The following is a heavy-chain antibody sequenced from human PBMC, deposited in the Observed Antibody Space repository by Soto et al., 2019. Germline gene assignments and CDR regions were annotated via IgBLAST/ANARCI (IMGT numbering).Heavy chain of an antibody. CDR1: GFTFSGYN. Sequence: EVQLVESGGGLVQPGGSLRLSCAASGFTFSGYNMNWVRQAPGKGLEWVSYISSSSGTIYYADSVKGRFTISRDNAKNALYVQMNSLRAEDTAVYYCAKPRGYYDSSGYPTPDYCGQGTLVTVSS. D-gene: IGHD3-22*01. J-gene: IGHJ4*02. CDR3: AKPRGYYDSSGYPTPDY. V-gene: IGHV3-48*01. CDR2: ISSSSGTI.